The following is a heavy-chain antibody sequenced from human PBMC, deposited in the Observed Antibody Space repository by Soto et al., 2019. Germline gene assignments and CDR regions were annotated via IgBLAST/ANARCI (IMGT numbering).Heavy chain of an antibody. J-gene: IGHJ4*02. CDR2: IWYDGSNK. CDR3: AREKGIAARRLHYFDY. CDR1: GFTFSSYG. Sequence: PGGSLRLSCAASGFTFSSYGMHWVRQAPGKGLEWVAVIWYDGSNKYYADSVKGRFTISRDNSKNTLYLQMNSLRAEDTAVYYCAREKGIAARRLHYFDYWGQGTLVTVSS. D-gene: IGHD6-6*01. V-gene: IGHV3-33*01.